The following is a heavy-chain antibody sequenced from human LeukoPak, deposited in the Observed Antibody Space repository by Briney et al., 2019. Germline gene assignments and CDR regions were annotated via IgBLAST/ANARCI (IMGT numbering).Heavy chain of an antibody. Sequence: GGSLRLSCAASGFFFSNYGMHWVRQAPGKGLVWVSRVNSDGRFTKYADSVKGRFTISRDNAKNTLYLQMNSLRAEDTAMYYCAKENVAAALPDNWFDPWGQGTLVTVSS. CDR2: VNSDGRFT. V-gene: IGHV3-74*03. J-gene: IGHJ5*02. CDR1: GFFFSNYG. D-gene: IGHD2-2*01. CDR3: AKENVAAALPDNWFDP.